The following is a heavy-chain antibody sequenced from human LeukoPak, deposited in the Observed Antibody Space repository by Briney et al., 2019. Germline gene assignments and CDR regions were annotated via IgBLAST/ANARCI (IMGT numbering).Heavy chain of an antibody. Sequence: PSETLSLTCAVSAGSISSSDWWSWVRQPPGKGLEWIGYIYQTESPKYNASLQSRVTISLDRSKNKFSLKLTSVTAADTAVYYCAGDPHCSGSRCPFAYWGQGALVTVSS. CDR1: AGSISSSDW. CDR3: AGDPHCSGSRCPFAY. J-gene: IGHJ4*02. V-gene: IGHV4-4*02. CDR2: IYQTESP. D-gene: IGHD2-2*01.